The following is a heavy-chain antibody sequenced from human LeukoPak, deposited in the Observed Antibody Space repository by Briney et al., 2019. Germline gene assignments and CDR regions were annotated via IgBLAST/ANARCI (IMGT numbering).Heavy chain of an antibody. CDR3: ARRARRYSSGSGWFDP. V-gene: IGHV4-34*01. CDR2: INHSGST. Sequence: SETLSLTCAVYGGSFSGYYWSWIRQPPGKGLEWSGEINHSGSTNYNPSLKSRVTISVDTSKNQFSLKLSSVTAADTAVYYCARRARRYSSGSGWFDPWGQGTLVTVSS. CDR1: GGSFSGYY. D-gene: IGHD6-19*01. J-gene: IGHJ5*02.